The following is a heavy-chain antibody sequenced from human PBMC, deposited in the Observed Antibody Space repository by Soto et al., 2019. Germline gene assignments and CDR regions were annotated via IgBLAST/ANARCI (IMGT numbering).Heavy chain of an antibody. D-gene: IGHD3-10*01. V-gene: IGHV3-66*01. Sequence: PGGSLRLSCAVSGLTVSGNYVSWVRQAPGKGLEWVSVIYSGGSTNNADSVKGRFTISRDNSKNTLYLQMNSLRAEDTAVYYCARDFYYYGSGTMGGYFDYWGQGTLVTVSS. CDR2: IYSGGST. J-gene: IGHJ4*02. CDR1: GLTVSGNY. CDR3: ARDFYYYGSGTMGGYFDY.